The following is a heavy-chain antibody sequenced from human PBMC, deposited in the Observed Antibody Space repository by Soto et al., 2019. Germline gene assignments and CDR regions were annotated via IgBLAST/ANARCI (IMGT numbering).Heavy chain of an antibody. J-gene: IGHJ4*02. CDR2: VYTSGNS. Sequence: QVQLQESGPGLVKPSETLSLTCTVSGGSISHYSCSWIRQSAGKGLEWIGRVYTSGNSHYNPSLRSRVSISVDKSRNQFSLRVNSVTAAGAALYYCATETGDNWTYEVYWGQGTPVTVSS. D-gene: IGHD1-7*01. CDR1: GGSISHYS. V-gene: IGHV4-4*07. CDR3: ATETGDNWTYEVY.